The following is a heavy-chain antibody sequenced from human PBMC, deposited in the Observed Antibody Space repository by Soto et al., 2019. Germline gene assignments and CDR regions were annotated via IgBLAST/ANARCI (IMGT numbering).Heavy chain of an antibody. CDR2: IGPYIGKT. CDR3: ARCYFSVGSGFTCLHFDL. CDR1: GFIFNNYG. D-gene: IGHD6-19*01. V-gene: IGHV1-18*01. J-gene: IGHJ2*01. Sequence: QGQLVQSGAEVRKPGASVKVYCQASGFIFNNYGLSWVRKVPGQGLEWVGCIGPYIGKTDYAQKSRYRVTMTADPSTNPAYMELRSLTSDDSACDDCARCYFSVGSGFTCLHFDLWCRGTLVTVSS.